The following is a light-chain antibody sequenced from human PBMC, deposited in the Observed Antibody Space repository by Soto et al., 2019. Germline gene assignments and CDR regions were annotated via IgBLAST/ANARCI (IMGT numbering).Light chain of an antibody. CDR1: QSIRSY. CDR2: AAS. CDR3: EQSYSYPRT. V-gene: IGKV1-39*01. Sequence: DIEMTQLPSSLSASVGDRVTITCRASQSIRSYLNWYQQTPWKAPNLLIYAASTLRSGVPSRFSGSGSGTDFTLTISSLQYEDFATYFCEQSYSYPRTFGQGTKLEI. J-gene: IGKJ2*01.